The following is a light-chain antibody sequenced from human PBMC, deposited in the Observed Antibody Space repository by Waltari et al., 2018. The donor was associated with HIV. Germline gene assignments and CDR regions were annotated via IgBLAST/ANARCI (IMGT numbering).Light chain of an antibody. V-gene: IGLV2-18*02. CDR1: SSDVGSYNR. J-gene: IGLJ2*01. Sequence: QSALTQSPSVSGSPGQSVTIPCTGTSSDVGSYNRVSWYQQPPGTAPKLMIYEVSNRPSGVPDRFSGSKSGTTAALTISGLQAEDEADYYCSSYTSSSTVGVVFGGGTKLTVL. CDR3: SSYTSSSTVGVV. CDR2: EVS.